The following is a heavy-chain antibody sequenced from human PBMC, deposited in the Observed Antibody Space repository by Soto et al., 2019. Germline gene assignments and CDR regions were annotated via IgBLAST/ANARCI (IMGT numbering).Heavy chain of an antibody. CDR3: ARGPYQLLSPIYYYYGMDV. Sequence: SETLSLTCTVSGGSISSYYWSWIRQPPGKGLEWIGYIYYSGSTNYNPSLKSRVTISVDTSKNQFSLKLSSVTAADTAVYYCARGPYQLLSPIYYYYGMDVWGQGTTVTVSS. D-gene: IGHD2-2*01. CDR2: IYYSGST. CDR1: GGSISSYY. V-gene: IGHV4-59*01. J-gene: IGHJ6*02.